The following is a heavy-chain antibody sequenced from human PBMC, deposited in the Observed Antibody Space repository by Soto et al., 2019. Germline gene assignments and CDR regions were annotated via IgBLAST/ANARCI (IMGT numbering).Heavy chain of an antibody. CDR1: GFTFSSYS. Sequence: EVQLVESGGGLVKPGGSLRLSCAASGFTFSSYSMNWVRQAPGKGLEWVSSISSSSSYIYYADSVKGRFTISRDNGENSLYLQMNSLRAEDTAVYYCAREEGEDIVVVVAGTFDYWGQGTLVTVSP. CDR3: AREEGEDIVVVVAGTFDY. CDR2: ISSSSSYI. J-gene: IGHJ4*02. D-gene: IGHD2-15*01. V-gene: IGHV3-21*01.